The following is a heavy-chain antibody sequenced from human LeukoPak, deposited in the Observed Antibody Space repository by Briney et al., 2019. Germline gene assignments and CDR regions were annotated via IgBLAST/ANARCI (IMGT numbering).Heavy chain of an antibody. V-gene: IGHV3-7*01. Sequence: PGGSLRLSCAASGFTFSSYWMSWVRQAPGKGLEWVANIKQDGSEKYYVDSVKGRFTISRDNSKNTLYLQMNSLRAEDTAVYYCAKDLRAAAGTLDYWGQGTLVTVSS. CDR1: GFTFSSYW. CDR2: IKQDGSEK. J-gene: IGHJ4*02. CDR3: AKDLRAAAGTLDY. D-gene: IGHD6-13*01.